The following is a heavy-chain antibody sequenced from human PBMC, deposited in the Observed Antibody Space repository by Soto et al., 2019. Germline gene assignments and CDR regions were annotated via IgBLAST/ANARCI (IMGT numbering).Heavy chain of an antibody. CDR2: IRAYNGNT. J-gene: IGHJ1*01. D-gene: IGHD6-19*01. CDR1: GYTFTSYG. CDR3: ARGRCPCSGWYRGYFQH. V-gene: IGHV1-18*04. Sequence: QVQLVQSGAEVKKPGASVKVSCKTSGYTFTSYGISWVRQAPGQGREWMGWIRAYNGNTNYAQKLQGRVTMTTDTSTSKAYMELRSLRADDTAVYYCARGRCPCSGWYRGYFQHWGQGTLVTVSS.